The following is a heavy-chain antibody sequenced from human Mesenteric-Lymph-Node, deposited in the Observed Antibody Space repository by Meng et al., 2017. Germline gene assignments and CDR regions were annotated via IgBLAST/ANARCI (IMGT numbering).Heavy chain of an antibody. J-gene: IGHJ5*02. V-gene: IGHV1-2*06. CDR3: ARVDYGDPSSSNWFDP. Sequence: QGQLVQAGAEVKKPGASVKVSCKASGYTFTGYYMHWVRQAPGQGLEWMGRINPNSGGTNYAQKFQGRVTMTRDTSISTAYMELSRLRSDDTAVYYCARVDYGDPSSSNWFDPWGQGTLVTVSS. CDR1: GYTFTGYY. D-gene: IGHD4-17*01. CDR2: INPNSGGT.